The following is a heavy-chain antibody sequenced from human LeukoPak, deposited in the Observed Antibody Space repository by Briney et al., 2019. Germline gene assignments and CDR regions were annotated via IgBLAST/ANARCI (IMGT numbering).Heavy chain of an antibody. CDR2: IYTSGST. Sequence: PSETLSLTCTVSGGSISSGSYYWSWIRQPAGKGLEWIGRIYTSGSTNYNPSLKSRVTISVDTSKNQFSLNLSSVTAADTAVYYCARHPDFGGLRQIDYWGQGTLVTVSS. CDR1: GGSISSGSYY. CDR3: ARHPDFGGLRQIDY. V-gene: IGHV4-61*02. J-gene: IGHJ4*02. D-gene: IGHD3-16*01.